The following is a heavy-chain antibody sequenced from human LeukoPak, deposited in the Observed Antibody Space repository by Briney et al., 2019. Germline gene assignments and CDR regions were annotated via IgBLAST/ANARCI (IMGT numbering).Heavy chain of an antibody. D-gene: IGHD6-13*01. CDR1: GGSISSGGYY. CDR3: ARTAAAGIHFDY. V-gene: IGHV4-31*03. CDR2: IYYSGST. Sequence: SETLSLTCTVSGGSISSGGYYWSWIRQHPGKGLEWIGYIYYSGSTYYNPSLKSRVTISVDTSKNQFSLKLSSVTAADTAVYYCARTAAAGIHFDYWGQGTLVTVS. J-gene: IGHJ4*02.